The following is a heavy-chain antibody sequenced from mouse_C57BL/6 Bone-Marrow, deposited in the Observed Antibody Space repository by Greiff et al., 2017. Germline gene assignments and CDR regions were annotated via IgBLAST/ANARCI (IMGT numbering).Heavy chain of an antibody. D-gene: IGHD1-1*01. CDR1: GFSLTSYG. CDR3: ARQYYYGSSPYAMDY. CDR2: IWSDGST. V-gene: IGHV2-6-1*01. J-gene: IGHJ4*01. Sequence: VKLVESGPGLVAPSQCLSITCTVSGFSLTSYGVHWVRQPPGKGLEWLVVIWSDGSTTYNSALKSRMSISKDNSKSQVFLKMNTLQTDDTAMYYCARQYYYGSSPYAMDYWGQGTSVTVSS.